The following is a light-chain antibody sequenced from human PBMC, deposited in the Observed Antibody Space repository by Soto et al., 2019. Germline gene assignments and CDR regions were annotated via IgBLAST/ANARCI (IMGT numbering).Light chain of an antibody. Sequence: QSALTQPASVSGSPGQSITISCSGTSSDVGDCECVSWYQHHPGKAPKLMIYEVSNRPSGVSNRFSGSKSANTASLTISGLQTEDEADYYCSSYTNSNTRVFGGGTQLTVL. J-gene: IGLJ3*02. CDR2: EVS. CDR1: SSDVGDCEC. CDR3: SSYTNSNTRV. V-gene: IGLV2-14*01.